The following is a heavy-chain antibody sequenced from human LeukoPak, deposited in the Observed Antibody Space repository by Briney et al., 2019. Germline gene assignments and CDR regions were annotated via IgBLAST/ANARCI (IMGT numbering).Heavy chain of an antibody. CDR3: ARVGYCSGGSCYASHPLFDY. CDR2: ISSSGSTI. CDR1: GFTFSDYY. J-gene: IGHJ4*02. Sequence: GGSLRLSCAASGFTFSDYYMSWIRQAPGKGLEWVSYISSSGSTIYYADSVKGRFTISRDNAKNSLYLQMNSLRAEDTAMYYCARVGYCSGGSCYASHPLFDYWGQGTLVTVSS. D-gene: IGHD2-15*01. V-gene: IGHV3-11*01.